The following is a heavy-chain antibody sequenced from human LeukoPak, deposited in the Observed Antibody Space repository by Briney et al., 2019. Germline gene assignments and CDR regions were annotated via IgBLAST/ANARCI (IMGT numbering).Heavy chain of an antibody. CDR2: ISVYNGYT. CDR3: ARLRETYYYDSSGYFFDY. CDR1: GYTFTTYG. Sequence: ASVKVSCKASGYTFTTYGISWVRQAPGQGLEWMGWISVYNGYTDYAQKLQGRVTMTTDTSTSTAYMELRSLRSDDTAVYYCARLRETYYYDSSGYFFDYWGQGTLVTVSS. V-gene: IGHV1-18*01. J-gene: IGHJ4*02. D-gene: IGHD3-22*01.